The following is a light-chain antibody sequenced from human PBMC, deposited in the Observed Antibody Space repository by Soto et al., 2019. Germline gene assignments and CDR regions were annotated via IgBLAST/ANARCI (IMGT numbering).Light chain of an antibody. J-gene: IGKJ2*01. CDR3: QQYGKSAMFT. CDR1: QSVSSSY. V-gene: IGKV3-20*01. CDR2: GAS. Sequence: EIVLTQSPGTLSLSPGDRATLSCRASQSVSSSYLAWYQQKPGQAPSLLIYGASNRATGIPDRFSGGGSGTDFTLTISKLEPEDFAVYYSQQYGKSAMFTFGQATKLEIK.